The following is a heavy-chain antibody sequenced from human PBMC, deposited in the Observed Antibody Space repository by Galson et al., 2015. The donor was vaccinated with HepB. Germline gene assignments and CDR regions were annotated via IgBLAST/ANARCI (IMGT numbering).Heavy chain of an antibody. CDR2: SYYRGST. V-gene: IGHV4-59*02. D-gene: IGHD2-8*01. CDR1: GGSVSRYY. CDR3: ARGEPTGYCTNGVCYMTVGGY. Sequence: TLSLTCTVSGGSVSRYYWSRIRQTPGKGLEWIGYSYYRGSTYYNPSLKSRVTISVDTSKNQFSLKLSSVTAAERAVYYCARGEPTGYCTNGVCYMTVGGYWGQGTLVTVSS. J-gene: IGHJ4*02.